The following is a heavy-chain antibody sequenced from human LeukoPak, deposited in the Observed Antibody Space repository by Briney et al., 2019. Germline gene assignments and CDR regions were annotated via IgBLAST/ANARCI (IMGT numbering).Heavy chain of an antibody. J-gene: IGHJ4*02. D-gene: IGHD3-3*01. CDR2: ISYDGSNK. CDR1: GFTFSSYG. CDR3: AKDGYDFWSGYYPPVYYFDY. Sequence: GGSLRPSCAASGFTFSSYGMHWVRQAPGKGLEWVAVISYDGSNKYYADSVKGRFTISRDNSKNTLYLQMNSLRAEDTAVYYCAKDGYDFWSGYYPPVYYFDYWGQGTLVTVSS. V-gene: IGHV3-30*18.